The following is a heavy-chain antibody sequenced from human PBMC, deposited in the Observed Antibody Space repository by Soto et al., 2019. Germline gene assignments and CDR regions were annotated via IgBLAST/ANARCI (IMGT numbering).Heavy chain of an antibody. J-gene: IGHJ6*03. D-gene: IGHD6-13*01. CDR1: GFTFSDYY. CDR3: ATNSAGTVYYYYYYMDV. V-gene: IGHV3-11*01. CDR2: ISSSGSTI. Sequence: GGSLRLSCAASGFTFSDYYMSWIRQAPGKGLEWFSYISSSGSTIYYADSVKGRFTISRDNAKNSLYLQMNSLRAEDTAVYYCATNSAGTVYYYYYYMDVWGKGTTVTVSS.